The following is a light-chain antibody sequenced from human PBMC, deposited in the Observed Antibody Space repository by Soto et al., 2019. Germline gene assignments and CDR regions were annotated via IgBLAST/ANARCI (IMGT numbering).Light chain of an antibody. J-gene: IGLJ2*01. V-gene: IGLV1-40*01. Sequence: QSVLTQPPSGSGAPGQRVTISCTGSSANIGANYDVHWYQQRPGTAPKLLIFGNSNRPSGVPDRFSGSKSGTSASLAITGLQSEDEADSYCCSYARTYRLMIFGEGTKLTVL. CDR3: CSYARTYRLMI. CDR1: SANIGANYD. CDR2: GNS.